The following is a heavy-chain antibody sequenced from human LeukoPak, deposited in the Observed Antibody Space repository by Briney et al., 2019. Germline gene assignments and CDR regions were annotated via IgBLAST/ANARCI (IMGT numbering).Heavy chain of an antibody. CDR3: ARGILYDFWSGSYYYYYYMDV. J-gene: IGHJ6*03. D-gene: IGHD3-3*01. CDR2: IKQDGSEK. V-gene: IGHV3-7*01. Sequence: GGSLRLSCAASGFTFSSYWMSWVRQAPGKGLEWVANIKQDGSEKYYVDSVKGRFTISRDNAKNSLYLQMNSLRAEDTAVYYCARGILYDFWSGSYYYYYYMDVWGKGTTVTISS. CDR1: GFTFSSYW.